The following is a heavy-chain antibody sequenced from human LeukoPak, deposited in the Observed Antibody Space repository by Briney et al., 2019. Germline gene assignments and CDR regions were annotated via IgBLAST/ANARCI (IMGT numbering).Heavy chain of an antibody. V-gene: IGHV3-30*03. D-gene: IGHD6-13*01. CDR2: ISYDGSNK. CDR3: ATHSSSGGFDY. J-gene: IGHJ4*02. Sequence: AGGSLRLSCAASGFTFSSYWMSWVRQAPGKGLEWVAVISYDGSNKYYADSVKGRFTISRDNSKNTLYLQMNSLRAEDTAVYYSATHSSSGGFDYWGQGTLVTVSS. CDR1: GFTFSSYW.